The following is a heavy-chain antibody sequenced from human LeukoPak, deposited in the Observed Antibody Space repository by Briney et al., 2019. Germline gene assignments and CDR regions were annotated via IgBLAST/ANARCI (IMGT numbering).Heavy chain of an antibody. D-gene: IGHD2-2*01. Sequence: SETLSLTCTVSGGSISSYYWSWIRQPPGKGLEWIGYIYYSGSTNYNPSLKSRVTISVDTSKNQFSLKLSSVTAADTAVYYCARATEGDIVVVPAAQAKPNNWFDHWGQGTLVTVSS. CDR1: GGSISSYY. V-gene: IGHV4-59*01. J-gene: IGHJ5*02. CDR2: IYYSGST. CDR3: ARATEGDIVVVPAAQAKPNNWFDH.